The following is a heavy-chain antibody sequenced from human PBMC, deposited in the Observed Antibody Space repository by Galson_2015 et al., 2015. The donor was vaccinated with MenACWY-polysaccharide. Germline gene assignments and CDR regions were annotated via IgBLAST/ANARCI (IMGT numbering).Heavy chain of an antibody. V-gene: IGHV1-2*02. CDR2: INANSGAT. J-gene: IGHJ4*02. CDR1: GYTFTGYY. CDR3: ARDSTGRHGYVDY. Sequence: SVKVSCKASGYTFTGYYIHWVRQAPGQGLEWMGWINANSGATHYLQKFRGRVTMTRDTSISTAHMELSRVGSDDTAVYFCARDSTGRHGYVDYWGQGTLVTVSS. D-gene: IGHD5-24*01.